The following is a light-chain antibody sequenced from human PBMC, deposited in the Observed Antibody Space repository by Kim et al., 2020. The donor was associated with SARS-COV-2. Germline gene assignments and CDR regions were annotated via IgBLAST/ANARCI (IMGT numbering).Light chain of an antibody. Sequence: AIRMTQSPSSFSASTGDRVTITCRASQGISSYLAWYQQKPGKAPKLLIYAAPTLQSGVPSRFSGSGSGTDFTLTISCLQSEDFATYYCQQYYSYPPWTFGQGTKVDIK. CDR1: QGISSY. CDR2: AAP. J-gene: IGKJ1*01. V-gene: IGKV1-8*01. CDR3: QQYYSYPPWT.